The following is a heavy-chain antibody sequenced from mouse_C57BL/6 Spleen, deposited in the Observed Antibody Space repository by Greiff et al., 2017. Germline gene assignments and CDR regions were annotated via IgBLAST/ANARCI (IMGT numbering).Heavy chain of an antibody. V-gene: IGHV1-54*01. Sequence: QVQLQQSGAELVRPGTSVKVSCKASGYAFTNYLIEWVKQRPGQGLEWIGVINPGSGGTNYNEKFKGKATLTVDKSSSTAYMQLSSLTSEDSAVYFCARGGTLSPFAYWGQGTLVTVSA. J-gene: IGHJ3*01. CDR2: INPGSGGT. CDR1: GYAFTNYL. D-gene: IGHD2-14*01. CDR3: ARGGTLSPFAY.